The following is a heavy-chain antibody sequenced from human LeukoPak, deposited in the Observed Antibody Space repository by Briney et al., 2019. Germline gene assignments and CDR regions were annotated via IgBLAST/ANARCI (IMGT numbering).Heavy chain of an antibody. V-gene: IGHV1-18*01. Sequence: GASVKLSCKASGYTCTSYGISWVRQAPGQGLEWMGWISAYNGNTNYAQKLQGRVTMTTDTSTSTAYMELRSLGSDDTAVYYCARNVDTAMVPDYWGQGTLVTVSS. CDR3: ARNVDTAMVPDY. J-gene: IGHJ4*02. CDR1: GYTCTSYG. D-gene: IGHD5-18*01. CDR2: ISAYNGNT.